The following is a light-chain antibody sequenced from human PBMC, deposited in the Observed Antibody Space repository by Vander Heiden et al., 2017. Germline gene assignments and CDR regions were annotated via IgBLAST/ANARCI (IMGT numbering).Light chain of an antibody. CDR2: ENN. J-gene: IGLJ3*02. V-gene: IGLV1-51*02. CDR1: SSNIGNNY. CDR3: GTWDSSLSAWV. Sequence: QSVLTQPPSVSAAPGQKVTISCSGSSSNIGNNYLSWYQQLPGTAPNLLIYENNKRPSGIPDRFSGSKSGTSATLGITGLQTGDEADYYCGTWDSSLSAWVFGGGTKLTVL.